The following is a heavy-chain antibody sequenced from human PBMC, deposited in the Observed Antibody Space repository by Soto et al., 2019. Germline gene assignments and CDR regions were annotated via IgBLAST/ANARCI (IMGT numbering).Heavy chain of an antibody. D-gene: IGHD3-3*01. Sequence: ASVKVSCKASGYTFTSYGISWVRQAPGQGLEWMGWISAYNGNTNYAQKLQGRVTMTTDTSTSTAYMELRSLRSDDTAVYYCAREVRLGDFWSGYDSGFDYWGQGTLVTVSS. CDR3: AREVRLGDFWSGYDSGFDY. CDR2: ISAYNGNT. CDR1: GYTFTSYG. J-gene: IGHJ4*02. V-gene: IGHV1-18*01.